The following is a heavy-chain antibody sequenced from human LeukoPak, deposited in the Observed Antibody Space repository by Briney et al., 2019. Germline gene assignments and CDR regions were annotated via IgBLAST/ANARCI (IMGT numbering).Heavy chain of an antibody. CDR1: GYTFTSYY. J-gene: IGHJ6*03. V-gene: IGHV1-46*01. D-gene: IGHD4-17*01. CDR3: AREEAYGDYYYYYYYMDV. Sequence: ASVKVSYKASGYTFTSYYMHWVRQAPGQGLEWMGIINPSGGSTSYAQKFQGRVTMTRDMSTSTVYMELSSLRSEDTAVYYCAREEAYGDYYYYYYYMDVWGKGTTVTVSS. CDR2: INPSGGST.